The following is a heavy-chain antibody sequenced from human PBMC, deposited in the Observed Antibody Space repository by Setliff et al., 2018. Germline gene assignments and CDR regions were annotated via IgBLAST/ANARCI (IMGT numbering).Heavy chain of an antibody. J-gene: IGHJ3*02. CDR3: ARGRMRGSCSGPSCTYDPFDI. Sequence: SETLSLTCTVYGGSFSDYYWGWIRQPPGKGLEWIGSIYHSGSSYYNSSLRSRVTISVDTSKNQFSLILRSVTAADTAVYYCARGRMRGSCSGPSCTYDPFDIWGQGTPVTVSS. V-gene: IGHV4-34*01. CDR2: IYHSGSS. D-gene: IGHD2-2*01. CDR1: GGSFSDYY.